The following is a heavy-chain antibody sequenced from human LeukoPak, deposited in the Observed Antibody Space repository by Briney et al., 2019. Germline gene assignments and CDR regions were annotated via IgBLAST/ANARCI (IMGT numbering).Heavy chain of an antibody. Sequence: GGSLGLSCAASGFTFSDHYMDWVRQAPGKGLEWVGRTRNKANNYTTEYAASVKGRFTISRDDSRNSLYLQMNSLKTEDTAVYYCARTPRVRGVFNPFDYWGQGTLVTVSS. D-gene: IGHD3-10*01. V-gene: IGHV3-72*01. J-gene: IGHJ4*02. CDR2: TRNKANNYTT. CDR3: ARTPRVRGVFNPFDY. CDR1: GFTFSDHY.